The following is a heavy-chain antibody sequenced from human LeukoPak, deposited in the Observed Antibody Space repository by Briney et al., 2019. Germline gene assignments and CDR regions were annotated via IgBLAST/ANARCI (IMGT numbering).Heavy chain of an antibody. D-gene: IGHD6-13*01. CDR1: GDSISSYS. CDR3: ARDEGIAAAH. V-gene: IGHV4-59*12. Sequence: SEILSLTCSVSGDSISSYSWSWIRQPPGKGLEWIGTIFYSGSTKYNPSLKSRVTMSVDTSKNQFSLKLSSVTAADTAVYYCARDEGIAAAHWGQGTLVTVSS. CDR2: IFYSGST. J-gene: IGHJ4*02.